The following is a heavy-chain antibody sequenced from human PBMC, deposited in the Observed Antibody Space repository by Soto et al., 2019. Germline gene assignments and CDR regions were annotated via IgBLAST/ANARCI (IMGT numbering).Heavy chain of an antibody. J-gene: IGHJ3*02. Sequence: QVQLVQSGAEVKKPGSSVKVSCKASGGTFSSYTISWVRQAPGQGLEWMGRIIPILGIANYAQKFQGRGTITADKSTSTAYMELSSLRSEDTAVYYCARDGVYCSGGSCYGAFDIWGQGTMVTVSS. CDR3: ARDGVYCSGGSCYGAFDI. CDR2: IIPILGIA. CDR1: GGTFSSYT. D-gene: IGHD2-15*01. V-gene: IGHV1-69*08.